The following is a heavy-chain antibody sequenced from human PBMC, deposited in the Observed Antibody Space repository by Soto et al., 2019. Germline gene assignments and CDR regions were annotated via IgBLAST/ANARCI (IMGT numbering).Heavy chain of an antibody. J-gene: IGHJ6*02. CDR3: ARGGGGIVTAAIEGYYYYGMDV. CDR1: GFTFSSYS. Sequence: GGSLRLSCAASGFTFSSYSMNWVRQAPGKGLEWVSSISSSSSYIYYADSVKGRLTISRDNAKNSLYLQMNSLRAEDTAVYYCARGGGGIVTAAIEGYYYYGMDVWGQGTKVTVSS. V-gene: IGHV3-21*01. D-gene: IGHD2-2*01. CDR2: ISSSSSYI.